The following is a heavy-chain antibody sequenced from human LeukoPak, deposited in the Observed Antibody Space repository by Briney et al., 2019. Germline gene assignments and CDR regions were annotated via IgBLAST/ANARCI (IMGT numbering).Heavy chain of an antibody. V-gene: IGHV3-23*01. CDR3: AKGGGYYGSGTYYKNNWFVP. D-gene: IGHD3-10*01. CDR1: GFTFSNYA. Sequence: GGSLRLSCAVSGFTFSNYAMSWLRQAPGKGLEWVSAISGSGGTTYYGDSVKGRFTISRDNSKNTLYLQMNSLRAEDTAVYYCAKGGGYYGSGTYYKNNWFVPWGQGTLVIVSS. CDR2: ISGSGGTT. J-gene: IGHJ5*02.